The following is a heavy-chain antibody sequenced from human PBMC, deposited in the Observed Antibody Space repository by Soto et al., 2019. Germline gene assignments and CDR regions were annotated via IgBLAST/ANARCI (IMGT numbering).Heavy chain of an antibody. CDR1: GDSVSSNSAA. CDR3: ARVNWNLGYYGMDV. V-gene: IGHV6-1*01. Sequence: PSQTLSLPCAISGDSVSSNSAAWNWIRQSPSRGLEWLGRTYYRSKWYNDYAVSVKSRITINPDTSKNQFSLQLNSVTPDDTAVYYCARVNWNLGYYGMDVWGQGTTVTVSS. D-gene: IGHD1-7*01. CDR2: TYYRSKWYN. J-gene: IGHJ6*02.